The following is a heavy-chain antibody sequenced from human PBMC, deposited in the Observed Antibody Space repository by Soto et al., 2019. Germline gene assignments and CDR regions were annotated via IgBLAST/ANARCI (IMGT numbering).Heavy chain of an antibody. CDR1: GYTFTNYG. CDR3: GRAHLVVRAATRDY. Sequence: QVQLVQSGAEVKKPGASVKVSCKASGYTFTNYGITWVRQAPGQGLEWMGWISAYNGHTIYAQRFQGRVTMTTDACGGAVDMGLRGLRSGATAGYCCGRAHLVVRAATRDYWGQGTLVGVSS. D-gene: IGHD2-2*01. V-gene: IGHV1-18*01. CDR2: ISAYNGHT. J-gene: IGHJ4*02.